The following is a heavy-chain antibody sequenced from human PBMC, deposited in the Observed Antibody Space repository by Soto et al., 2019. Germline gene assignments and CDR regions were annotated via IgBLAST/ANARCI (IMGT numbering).Heavy chain of an antibody. J-gene: IGHJ3*02. CDR3: ASVGVTDTGDAFDI. CDR1: GGSISSYY. Sequence: SETLSLTCTVSGGSISSYYWSWIRQPPGKGLEWIGYIYYSGSTNYNPSLKSRVTISVDTSKNQFSLKLSSVTAADTAVYYCASVGVTDTGDAFDIWGQGTMVTVSS. V-gene: IGHV4-59*01. CDR2: IYYSGST. D-gene: IGHD2-21*02.